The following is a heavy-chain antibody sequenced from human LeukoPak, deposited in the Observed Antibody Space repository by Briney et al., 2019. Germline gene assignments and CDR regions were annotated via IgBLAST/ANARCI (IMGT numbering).Heavy chain of an antibody. V-gene: IGHV4-31*03. J-gene: IGHJ6*04. CDR2: IYYSGST. CDR1: GGSISSGGYY. CDR3: ARDYGSGSYKDYYYGMDV. D-gene: IGHD3-10*01. Sequence: SQTLSLTCTVSGGSISSGGYYWSWIRQHPGKGLEWIGYIYYSGSTYYNPSLKSRVTISVDTSKNQFSLKLSSVTAADTAVYYCARDYGSGSYKDYYYGMDVWGKGTTVTVSP.